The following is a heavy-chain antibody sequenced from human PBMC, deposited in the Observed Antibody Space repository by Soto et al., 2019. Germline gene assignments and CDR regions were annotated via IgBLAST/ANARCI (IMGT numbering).Heavy chain of an antibody. CDR1: GDTFTDYY. Sequence: QVQLVQSGAEVKKPGASVTVSCRSSGDTFTDYYMHWVRQAPGQGLEWRGWINPNSGVTKYAQKFQGWVTMTRDTSIRTVYMQLSRLRPDDTAVYYCARESGGATATLDYYYFYMDVWGTGTTVTVSS. CDR2: INPNSGVT. D-gene: IGHD5-12*01. J-gene: IGHJ6*03. CDR3: ARESGGATATLDYYYFYMDV. V-gene: IGHV1-2*04.